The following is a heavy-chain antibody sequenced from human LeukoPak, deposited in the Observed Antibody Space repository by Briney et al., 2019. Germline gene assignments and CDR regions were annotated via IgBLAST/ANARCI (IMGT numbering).Heavy chain of an antibody. CDR3: ANGIGGTYEFDY. J-gene: IGHJ4*02. CDR2: ISYDGRSR. D-gene: IGHD1-26*01. Sequence: GGSLRLSCAASGFTFNSYGMHWVRQAPGKGLEWETFISYDGRSRFYVDSVKGRFTISRDNSKNTLYLQMNSLRAEDTAMYYCANGIGGTYEFDYWGQGTLVTVSS. CDR1: GFTFNSYG. V-gene: IGHV3-30*18.